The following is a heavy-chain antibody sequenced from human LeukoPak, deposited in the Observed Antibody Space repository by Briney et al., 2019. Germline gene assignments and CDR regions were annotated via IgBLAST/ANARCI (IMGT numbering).Heavy chain of an antibody. CDR3: ANSRGHGSGNL. J-gene: IGHJ5*02. D-gene: IGHD3-10*01. V-gene: IGHV3-23*01. Sequence: GGSLRFSCAASGFTFSSYSMSWVRQAPGKGLEWVSGISGSGDRTYYADAVKGRFTISRDNSKNTVYLQMDSLRAEDTAVYYCANSRGHGSGNLWGQGTLVTVSS. CDR2: ISGSGDRT. CDR1: GFTFSSYS.